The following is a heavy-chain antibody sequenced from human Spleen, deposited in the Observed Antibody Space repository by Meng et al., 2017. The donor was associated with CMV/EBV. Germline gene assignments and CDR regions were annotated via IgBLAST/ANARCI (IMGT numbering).Heavy chain of an antibody. V-gene: IGHV1-69*10. J-gene: IGHJ6*02. D-gene: IGHD4-17*01. CDR2: IIPILGIA. CDR3: AAYYGDYPYYYYYGMDV. CDR1: GGTFSSYA. Sequence: SVKVSCKASGGTFSSYAISWVRQAPGQGLEWMGGIIPILGIANYAQKFQGRVTITADKSTSTAYMELSSLRSEDTAVYYCAAYYGDYPYYYYYGMDVWGQGTTVTVSS.